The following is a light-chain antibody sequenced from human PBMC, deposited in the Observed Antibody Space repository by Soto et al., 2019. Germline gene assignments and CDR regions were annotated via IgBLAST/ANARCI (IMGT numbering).Light chain of an antibody. CDR1: QSISVY. CDR3: QQSFITPYT. V-gene: IGKV1-39*01. J-gene: IGKJ2*01. Sequence: DIQMTQSPSSLSASVGDTVTITCRASQSISVYLNWYQQKPGKVPKLLIYAASNLHSGVPSRFSGSGSETDLALTISSLQPEDFATYYCQQSFITPYTFGQGTRLEIK. CDR2: AAS.